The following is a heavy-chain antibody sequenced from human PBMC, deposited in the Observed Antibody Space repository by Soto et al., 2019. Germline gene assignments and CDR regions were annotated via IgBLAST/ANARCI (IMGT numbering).Heavy chain of an antibody. CDR1: GGSISSYY. D-gene: IGHD3-3*01. CDR2: IYYSGST. J-gene: IGHJ5*02. CDR3: ARIREFWSGNYT. V-gene: IGHV4-59*01. Sequence: SETLSLSCTVSGGSISSYYWSWIRQPPGKGLEWIGYIYYSGSTNYNPSLKSRVTISVDTSKNQFSLKLSSVTAADTAVYYCARIREFWSGNYTWGQGTLVTVSS.